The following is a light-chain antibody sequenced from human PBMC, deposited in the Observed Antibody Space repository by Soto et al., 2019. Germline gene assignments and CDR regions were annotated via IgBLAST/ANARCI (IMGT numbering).Light chain of an antibody. CDR1: QSIRNN. Sequence: EIVMTQSPATLSVSPGERATLSCRASQSIRNNLAWYRQRPGQAPRLLIYGASTRATGIPARFSGSGSGTEFTLTISSLQSEDFAVYYCQQYNNSWTFGQGTRVEIK. J-gene: IGKJ1*01. V-gene: IGKV3-15*01. CDR2: GAS. CDR3: QQYNNSWT.